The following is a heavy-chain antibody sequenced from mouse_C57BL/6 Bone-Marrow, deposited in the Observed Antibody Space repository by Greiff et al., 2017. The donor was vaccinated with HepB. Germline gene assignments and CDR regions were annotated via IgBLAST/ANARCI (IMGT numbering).Heavy chain of an antibody. CDR2: IWRGGST. J-gene: IGHJ4*01. CDR3: AKITTVPHYYAMDY. Sequence: QVQLKQSGPGLVQPSQRLSITCTVSGFSLTSYGVHWVRQSPGKGLEWLGVIWRGGSTDYNAAFMSRLSITKDNSKSQVFFKMNSLHADDTAIYYCAKITTVPHYYAMDYWGQGTSVTVSS. V-gene: IGHV2-5*01. CDR1: GFSLTSYG. D-gene: IGHD1-1*01.